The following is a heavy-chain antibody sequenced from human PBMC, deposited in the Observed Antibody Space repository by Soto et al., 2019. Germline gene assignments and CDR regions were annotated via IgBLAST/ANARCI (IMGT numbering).Heavy chain of an antibody. V-gene: IGHV1-18*01. Sequence: QGYLVQSGAEVKRPGASVRVSCKTSGFTFNTHGFSWVRQAPGQGLEWMGWNSALNGKTFYAHNFQDRVIMTTDTSSSTAYTELRGLTSDDTAVYYCAAATSIALGFRYLGQGTLVTVSS. D-gene: IGHD1-26*01. J-gene: IGHJ4*02. CDR1: GFTFNTHG. CDR2: NSALNGKT. CDR3: AAATSIALGFRY.